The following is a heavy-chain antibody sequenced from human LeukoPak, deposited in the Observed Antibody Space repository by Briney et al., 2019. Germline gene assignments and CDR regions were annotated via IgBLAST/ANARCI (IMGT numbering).Heavy chain of an antibody. J-gene: IGHJ3*02. Sequence: SVKVSCKASGGTFSSYAISWVRQAPGQGLEWMGGIIPIFGTANYAQKFQGRVTITADESTSTAYMELSSLRSEDTAVYYCAREPHDSGAVPGIWGQGTMVTVSS. CDR2: IIPIFGTA. CDR1: GGTFSSYA. V-gene: IGHV1-69*13. CDR3: AREPHDSGAVPGI. D-gene: IGHD4-17*01.